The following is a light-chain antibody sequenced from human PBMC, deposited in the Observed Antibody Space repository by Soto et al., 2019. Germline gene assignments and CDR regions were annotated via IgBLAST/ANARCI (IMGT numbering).Light chain of an antibody. CDR2: DAT. J-gene: IGKJ1*01. V-gene: IGKV3-20*01. CDR1: QSVSSSY. Sequence: LTQSPGTRSFSSWGRATRACRTSQSVSSSYLGWHQQKPGQAPRLLIYDATSRATGIPDRFSGSGSGTDFTLTISRLEPEDFAVYYCQQYGGSPPTFGLGTKVDIK. CDR3: QQYGGSPPT.